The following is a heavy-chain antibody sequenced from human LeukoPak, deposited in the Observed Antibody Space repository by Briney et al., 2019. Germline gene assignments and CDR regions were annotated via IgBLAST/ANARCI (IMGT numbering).Heavy chain of an antibody. D-gene: IGHD3-10*01. J-gene: IGHJ4*02. V-gene: IGHV3-23*01. CDR3: ANDYRSGSFHDF. CDR2: ISRRDDYT. Sequence: GGSLRLSCAASGYAFSSYAMSWVRQPPGKGLEWVSVISRRDDYTYYADSVKGRFTISRDNSKNTLYLQMNTLRAEDTAVYYCANDYRSGSFHDFWGQGTLVTVSS. CDR1: GYAFSSYA.